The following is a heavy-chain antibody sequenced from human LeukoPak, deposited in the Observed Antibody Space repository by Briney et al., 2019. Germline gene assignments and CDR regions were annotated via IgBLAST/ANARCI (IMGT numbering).Heavy chain of an antibody. J-gene: IGHJ4*02. CDR3: TRLPSSGQTYFDY. Sequence: SETLSLTCTVSGGSINSYYWSWIRQPPGKGLGWIGYISYSGSTNYNPSLKSRVTILVDTSKNQFSLKLSSVTAADTAVYYCTRLPSSGQTYFDYWGQGTLVTVSS. CDR1: GGSINSYY. CDR2: ISYSGST. D-gene: IGHD6-19*01. V-gene: IGHV4-59*08.